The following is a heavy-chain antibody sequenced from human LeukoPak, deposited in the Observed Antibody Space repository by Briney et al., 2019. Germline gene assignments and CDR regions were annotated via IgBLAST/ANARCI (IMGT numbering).Heavy chain of an antibody. J-gene: IGHJ4*02. CDR3: ARDRLGAMLFFDS. CDR1: GFTFRSYG. CDR2: ITGTGHIT. D-gene: IGHD3-16*01. Sequence: GGSLMPSCAAFGFTFRSYGMSWVRQAPGKGLEWVSAITGTGHITYYAASVKGRFTISRDNSKNTLYLQMNSLRAEDTALYYCARDRLGAMLFFDSWGQGTLVTVSS. V-gene: IGHV3-23*01.